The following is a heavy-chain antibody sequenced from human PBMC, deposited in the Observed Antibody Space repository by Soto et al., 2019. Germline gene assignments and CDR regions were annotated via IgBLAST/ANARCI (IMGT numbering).Heavy chain of an antibody. CDR1: GGSVSSGSYY. J-gene: IGHJ4*02. CDR2: IYSSGRT. Sequence: QVQLQESGPGLVKPSGTLSLTCTVSGGSVSSGSYYWTWIRQPPGKGLEWLGYIYSSGRTNYNPSLKSRVTIAVDPSKKQFSLKLSAVTAADTAVYYCGRGNYEFWSGYYNHFYDVGQGTQVTVSS. CDR3: GRGNYEFWSGYYNHFYD. D-gene: IGHD3-3*01. V-gene: IGHV4-61*01.